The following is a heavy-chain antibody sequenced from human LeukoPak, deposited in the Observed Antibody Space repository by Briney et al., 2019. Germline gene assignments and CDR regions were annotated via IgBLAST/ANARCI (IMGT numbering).Heavy chain of an antibody. D-gene: IGHD2-2*01. CDR2: ISSSGSTI. V-gene: IGHV3-11*04. J-gene: IGHJ5*02. Sequence: GGSLRLSCAASGFTFSDYYMSWIPQAPGKGLEWVSYISSSGSTIYYADSVKGRFTISRDNAKNSLYLQMNSLRAEDTAVYYCARDRTYQLLHGFDPWGQGTLVTVSS. CDR1: GFTFSDYY. CDR3: ARDRTYQLLHGFDP.